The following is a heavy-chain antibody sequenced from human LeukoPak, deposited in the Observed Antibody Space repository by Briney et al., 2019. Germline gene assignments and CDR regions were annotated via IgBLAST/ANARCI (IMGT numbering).Heavy chain of an antibody. CDR1: GGTFSSYA. V-gene: IGHV1-69*13. J-gene: IGHJ3*02. D-gene: IGHD6-19*01. Sequence: SVKVSCKASGGTFSSYAISWVRQAPGQGLEWMGGIIPIFGTANYAQKFQGRVTITADESTSTAYMELSSLRSEDTAVYYCARDHHDKYSSAEIRGQGTMVTVSS. CDR3: ARDHHDKYSSAEI. CDR2: IIPIFGTA.